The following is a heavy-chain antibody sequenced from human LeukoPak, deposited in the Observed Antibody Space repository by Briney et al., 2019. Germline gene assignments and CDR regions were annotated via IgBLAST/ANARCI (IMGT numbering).Heavy chain of an antibody. CDR3: VRGRGGSYDFDY. V-gene: IGHV3-30*03. CDR1: GLTFSTSG. J-gene: IGHJ4*02. CDR2: ISRDGSDK. D-gene: IGHD6-19*01. Sequence: GRSLRLSCVASGLTFSTSGMHWVRQAPGKGLEWVAAISRDGSDKYYTDSVKGRFTISRDNFKNTVYLQMNSLRDDDTAVYFCVRGRGGSYDFDYWGQGTLVTVSS.